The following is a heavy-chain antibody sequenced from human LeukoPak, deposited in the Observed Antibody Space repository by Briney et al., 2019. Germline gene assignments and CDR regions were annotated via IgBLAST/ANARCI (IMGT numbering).Heavy chain of an antibody. CDR1: GFSFSTYA. J-gene: IGHJ5*02. D-gene: IGHD2/OR15-2a*01. CDR2: ISGSGGGT. Sequence: GSLRLSWAASGFSFSTYAMSWVRQAPGKGLEWVSAISGSGGGTYYADSVKGRFTISRDNSKNTLYLQMNSLRAEDTAVYYCAKSQQYGNQSKYRNKTPNWFDPWGQGTLVTVSS. CDR3: AKSQQYGNQSKYRNKTPNWFDP. V-gene: IGHV3-23*01.